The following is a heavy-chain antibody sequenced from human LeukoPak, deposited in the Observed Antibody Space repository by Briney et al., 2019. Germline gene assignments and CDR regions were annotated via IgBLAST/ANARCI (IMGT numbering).Heavy chain of an antibody. Sequence: GESLKISCKGSGYSFTSYWIGWVRQMPGKGLEWMGIIYPGDSDTRYSPSFQGQVTISADKSISTAYLQWSSLKASDTAMYYCARGARYFDWLLGCYFDYWGQGTLVTVSS. CDR3: ARGARYFDWLLGCYFDY. D-gene: IGHD3-9*01. V-gene: IGHV5-51*01. J-gene: IGHJ4*02. CDR2: IYPGDSDT. CDR1: GYSFTSYW.